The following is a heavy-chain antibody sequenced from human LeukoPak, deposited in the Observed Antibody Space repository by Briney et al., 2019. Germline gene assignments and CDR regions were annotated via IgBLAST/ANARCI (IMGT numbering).Heavy chain of an antibody. V-gene: IGHV4-38-2*02. J-gene: IGHJ4*02. CDR3: VRRYGSGTKFENGFDY. CDR2: IYHSGST. D-gene: IGHD3-10*01. CDR1: GYSISSGYY. Sequence: SETLSLTCTVSGYSISSGYYWVWIRQPPGKGLEWIGSIYHSGSTNYNPSLKSRVTISVDTSKNQFSLKVSSVTAADTAVYYCVRRYGSGTKFENGFDYWGQGTLVTVSS.